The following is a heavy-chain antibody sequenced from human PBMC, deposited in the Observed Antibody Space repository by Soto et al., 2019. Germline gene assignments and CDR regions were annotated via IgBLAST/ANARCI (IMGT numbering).Heavy chain of an antibody. CDR3: ASPFEYSSSRYYGMDV. CDR2: INPGGGST. D-gene: IGHD6-6*01. CDR1: GYTFTSYY. V-gene: IGHV1-46*01. Sequence: ASVKVSCKASGYTFTSYYMHWVRQAPGQGLEWMGLINPGGGSTSYAQKFQGRVTMTRDTSTSTVYMEVSSLSSEDTAVYYCASPFEYSSSRYYGMDVWGQGTTVTVSS. J-gene: IGHJ6*02.